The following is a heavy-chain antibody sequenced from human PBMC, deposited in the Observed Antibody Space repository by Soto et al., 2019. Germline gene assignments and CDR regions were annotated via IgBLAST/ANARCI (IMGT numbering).Heavy chain of an antibody. CDR2: ISGSGGST. Sequence: GGSLRLSCAASGFTFSSYAMSWVRQAPGKGLEWVSAISGSGGSTYYADSVKGRFTISRDNSKNTLYLQMNSLRAEDTAVYYCAKVGRVQLWLQKEPYYYGMDVWGQGTTVTVSS. D-gene: IGHD5-18*01. CDR1: GFTFSSYA. V-gene: IGHV3-23*01. J-gene: IGHJ6*02. CDR3: AKVGRVQLWLQKEPYYYGMDV.